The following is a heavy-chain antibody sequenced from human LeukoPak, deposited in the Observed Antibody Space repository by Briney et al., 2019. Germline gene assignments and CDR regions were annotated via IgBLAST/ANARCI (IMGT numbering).Heavy chain of an antibody. Sequence: SETLPLTCTVSGGSISSSSYYWGWIRQPPGKGLGWIGSIYYSGSTYYNPSLKSRVTISVDTSKNQFSLKLSSVTAADTAVYYCARQNYDYVWGSYRYTDYWGQGTLVTVSS. CDR2: IYYSGST. CDR3: ARQNYDYVWGSYRYTDY. D-gene: IGHD3-16*02. CDR1: GGSISSSSYY. J-gene: IGHJ4*02. V-gene: IGHV4-39*01.